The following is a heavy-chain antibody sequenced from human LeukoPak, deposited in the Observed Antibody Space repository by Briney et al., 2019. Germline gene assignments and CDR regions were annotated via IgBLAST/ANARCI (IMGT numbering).Heavy chain of an antibody. Sequence: ASVKVSCKASGYTFTGYYMHWVRQAPGQGLEWMGRINPNSGGTNYAQKFQGRVTMTRDTSISTAYMEPSRLRSDDTAVYYCARAARSRFLFDYWGQGTLVTVSS. CDR1: GYTFTGYY. CDR3: ARAARSRFLFDY. J-gene: IGHJ4*02. D-gene: IGHD6-6*01. V-gene: IGHV1-2*06. CDR2: INPNSGGT.